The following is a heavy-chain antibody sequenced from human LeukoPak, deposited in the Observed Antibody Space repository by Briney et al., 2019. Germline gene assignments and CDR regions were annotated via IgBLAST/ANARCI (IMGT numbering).Heavy chain of an antibody. CDR2: ISGSGGST. V-gene: IGHV3-23*01. D-gene: IGHD1-26*01. J-gene: IGHJ4*02. Sequence: PGPSLRPSRPPAGPTFNNAWTSSARQPPRSGMGWVVAISGSGGSTYYADSVKGLFTIFRDNSKNSLYLQMNSLSAEDTAVYYCANVRSPVGYWGQGTLVTVSA. CDR1: GPTFNNAW. CDR3: ANVRSPVGY.